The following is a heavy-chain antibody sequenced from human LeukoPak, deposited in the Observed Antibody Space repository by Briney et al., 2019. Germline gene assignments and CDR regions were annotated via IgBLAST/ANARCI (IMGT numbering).Heavy chain of an antibody. V-gene: IGHV3-23*01. CDR3: CRQMVARGVIILDY. CDR1: GFTLSSYE. CDR2: IEYSGGSA. D-gene: IGHD3-10*01. J-gene: IGHJ4*02. Sequence: PGGSLRLSCTVSGFTLSSYEMSWIRQAPGKGLEWVSSIEYSGGSAYYADSVKGRFTISRDNSKNTLYLQMNSLRAEDTAVYYCCRQMVARGVIILDYWGQGTLVTVSS.